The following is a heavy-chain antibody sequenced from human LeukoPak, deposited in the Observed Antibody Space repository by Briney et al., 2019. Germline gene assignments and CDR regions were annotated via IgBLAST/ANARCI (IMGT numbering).Heavy chain of an antibody. D-gene: IGHD1-26*01. Sequence: GGSLRLSCAASGITFRSFWMTWVRQAPGKGLEWVANIKQDGSETYYVDSVKGRFTISRDNAKNSLYLQMNTLRVADTAVYYCARVRGPYSGSGVKAIFDLWGQGTMVTVSS. CDR3: ARVRGPYSGSGVKAIFDL. V-gene: IGHV3-7*01. J-gene: IGHJ3*01. CDR2: IKQDGSET. CDR1: GITFRSFW.